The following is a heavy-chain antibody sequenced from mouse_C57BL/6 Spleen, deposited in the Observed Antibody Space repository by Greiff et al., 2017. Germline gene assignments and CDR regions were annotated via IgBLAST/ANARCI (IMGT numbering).Heavy chain of an antibody. V-gene: IGHV1-82*01. CDR1: GYAFSSSW. CDR3: ARSFYSRYFDY. J-gene: IGHJ2*01. CDR2: IYPGDGDT. D-gene: IGHD2-5*01. Sequence: QVQLQQSGPELVKPGASVKISCKASGYAFSSSWMNWVKQRPGKGLEWIGRIYPGDGDTNYNGNFKGKATLTEDKSSSTAYMQISSLTSEDSAVYFCARSFYSRYFDYWGQGTTLTVSS.